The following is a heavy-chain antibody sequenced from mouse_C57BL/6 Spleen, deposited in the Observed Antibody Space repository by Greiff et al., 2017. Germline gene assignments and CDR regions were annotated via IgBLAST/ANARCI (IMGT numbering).Heavy chain of an antibody. Sequence: VQLQRSGPELVKPGASVKISCKASGYAFSSSWMNWVKQRPGKGLEWIGRIYPGDGDTNYNGKFKGKATLTADKSSSTAYMQLSSLTSEDSAVYCCARTVDWYLDVGGTGTTVTVSS. CDR3: ARTVDWYLDV. J-gene: IGHJ1*03. D-gene: IGHD1-1*01. V-gene: IGHV1-82*01. CDR1: GYAFSSSW. CDR2: IYPGDGDT.